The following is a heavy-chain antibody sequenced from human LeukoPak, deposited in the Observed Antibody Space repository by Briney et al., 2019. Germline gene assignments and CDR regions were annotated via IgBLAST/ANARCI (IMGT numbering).Heavy chain of an antibody. CDR1: GFTFSNYP. CDR2: ISGSGGAT. J-gene: IGHJ4*02. V-gene: IGHV3-23*01. Sequence: PGGSLRLTCAASGFTFSNYPMNWVRQAPGKGLEWVSVISGSGGATFYGDSVQGRFTISRDNSRDTPYLQMNSLTVEDTALYYCGKYLQTTVGANDYWGRGTLVTVSS. D-gene: IGHD1-26*01. CDR3: GKYLQTTVGANDY.